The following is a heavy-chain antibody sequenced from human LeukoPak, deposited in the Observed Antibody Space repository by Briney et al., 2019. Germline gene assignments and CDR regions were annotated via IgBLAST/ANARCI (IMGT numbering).Heavy chain of an antibody. Sequence: PSETLSLTCAVYGGSFSGYYWSWIRQPPGKGLEWIGEINHSGSTNYNPSLKSRVTISVDTSKNQFSLKLSSVTAADTAVYYCASRGGRNQGDAFEIWGQGTMVTVSS. J-gene: IGHJ3*02. V-gene: IGHV4-34*01. CDR1: GGSFSGYY. CDR3: ASRGGRNQGDAFEI. D-gene: IGHD1-1*01. CDR2: INHSGST.